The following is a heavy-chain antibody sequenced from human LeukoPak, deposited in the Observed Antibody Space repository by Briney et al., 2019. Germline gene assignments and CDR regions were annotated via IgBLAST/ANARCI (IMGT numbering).Heavy chain of an antibody. CDR3: AKDMGRDGYNSYYFDY. CDR2: ISSSSSYI. J-gene: IGHJ4*02. V-gene: IGHV3-21*04. D-gene: IGHD5-24*01. Sequence: GGSLRLSCAASGFTFSSYSMNWVRQAPGKGLEWVSSISSSSSYIYYADSVKGRFTISRDNAKNSLYLQMNSLRTEDTALYYCAKDMGRDGYNSYYFDYWGQGTLVTVSS. CDR1: GFTFSSYS.